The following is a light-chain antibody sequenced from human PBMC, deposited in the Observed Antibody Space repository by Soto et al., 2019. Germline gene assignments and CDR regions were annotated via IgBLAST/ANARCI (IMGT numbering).Light chain of an antibody. V-gene: IGLV3-21*04. CDR3: QVWDSSSDHGV. J-gene: IGLJ2*01. CDR2: YDS. CDR1: SIGTTS. Sequence: SYELTQPPSVSVAPGQTATITCGGNSIGTTSVHWYQQKPGQAPVLVIYYDSDRPSGIPERFSGSNSGNTAPLTISRVEAGDEADYYCQVWDSSSDHGVFGGGTKLTVL.